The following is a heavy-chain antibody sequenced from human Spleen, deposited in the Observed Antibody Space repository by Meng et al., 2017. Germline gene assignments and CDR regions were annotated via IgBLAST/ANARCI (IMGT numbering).Heavy chain of an antibody. CDR1: GGTFRNFW. CDR3: SGHVDY. Sequence: EVQLGESGGGLVKPGGSLRLSCVASGGTFRNFWMTWVRQAPGKGLEWVGRIKSKVDGGTTDFAAPVKGRFTISRDDSENTFYLQMNSLKTEDTAVYYCSGHVDYWGHGTLVTVSS. V-gene: IGHV3-15*01. CDR2: IKSKVDGGTT. J-gene: IGHJ4*01.